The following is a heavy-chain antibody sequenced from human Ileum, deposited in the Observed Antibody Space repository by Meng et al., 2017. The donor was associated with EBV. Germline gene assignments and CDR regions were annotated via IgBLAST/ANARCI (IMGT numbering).Heavy chain of an antibody. V-gene: IGHV4-4*02. CDR3: ASSDYYRSDY. D-gene: IGHD3-22*01. CDR1: GGSIGRSDW. CDR2: TSHSGST. J-gene: IGHJ4*02. Sequence: PGPVTPSETLSLTSAVSGGSIGRSDWWSWVRQTPGKGLEWIGETSHSGSTNYSPSLKSRVTISLDKSKNQLSRKLNSVTAADTAVYYCASSDYYRSDYWGQGTLVTVSS.